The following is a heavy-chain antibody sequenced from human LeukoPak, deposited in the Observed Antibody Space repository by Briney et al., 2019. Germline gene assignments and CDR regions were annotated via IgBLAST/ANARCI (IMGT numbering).Heavy chain of an antibody. V-gene: IGHV1-69*06. D-gene: IGHD2-15*01. CDR3: ATKPHKAARRYGGYYYYMDV. J-gene: IGHJ6*03. CDR2: IIPIFGTA. CDR1: GGTFSSYA. Sequence: SVKVSCKASGGTFSSYAISWVRQAPGQGLEWMGGIIPIFGTANYAQKFQGRVTITADRSTSTAYMELSSLRSEDTAVYYCATKPHKAARRYGGYYYYMDVWGKGTTVTVSS.